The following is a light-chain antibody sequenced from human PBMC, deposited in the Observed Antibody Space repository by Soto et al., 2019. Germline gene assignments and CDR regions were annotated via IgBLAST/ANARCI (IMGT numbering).Light chain of an antibody. J-gene: IGLJ3*02. CDR2: NNN. CDR1: RSNIGSNF. Sequence: QSVLTQAPSASGTPGQRVTISCSGSRSNIGSNFVNWYQQLPGTAPKLLMYNNNQRPSGVPDRFSGSKSGTSASLASSGFQSEDEADYHCAPWDDSLNGLVFGGGTKLTVL. CDR3: APWDDSLNGLV. V-gene: IGLV1-44*01.